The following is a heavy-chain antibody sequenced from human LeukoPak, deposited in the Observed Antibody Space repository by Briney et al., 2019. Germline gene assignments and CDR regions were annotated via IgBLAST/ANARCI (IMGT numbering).Heavy chain of an antibody. CDR2: IYTSGST. D-gene: IGHD5-24*01. V-gene: IGHV4-61*02. Sequence: PSQTLSLTCTVSGGSIRSGSYYWNWIRQPAGKGLEWIGRIYTSGSTNYNPSLKSRVTISADTSKNQFSLKLSSLTAADTAVYYCARDADGYNGYYYYYYMGVWGKGTTVTVSS. J-gene: IGHJ6*03. CDR1: GGSIRSGSYY. CDR3: ARDADGYNGYYYYYYMGV.